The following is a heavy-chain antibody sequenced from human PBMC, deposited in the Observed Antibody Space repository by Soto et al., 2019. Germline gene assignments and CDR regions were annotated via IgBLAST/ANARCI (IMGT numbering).Heavy chain of an antibody. Sequence: QVQLVESGGGVVQSGRSLRLSCAASGFSFSSYGMHWVRQAPGKGLEWVAVIWYDGSNKYYADSVKGRFTISRDNSKNTLYLLMNSLRAYVTAVYYCAIDGSGDRHAFDIWGQGTMVTVAS. CDR1: GFSFSSYG. V-gene: IGHV3-33*01. CDR3: AIDGSGDRHAFDI. CDR2: IWYDGSNK. D-gene: IGHD2-15*01. J-gene: IGHJ3*02.